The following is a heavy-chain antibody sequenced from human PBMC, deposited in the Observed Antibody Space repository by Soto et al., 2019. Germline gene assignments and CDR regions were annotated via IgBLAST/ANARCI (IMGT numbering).Heavy chain of an antibody. D-gene: IGHD3-16*02. CDR1: GFTFSSYA. CDR2: ISGSGGST. V-gene: IGHV3-23*01. CDR3: AKDRDYVWGSYPSPGGFDP. Sequence: PGGSLRLSCAASGFTFSSYAMSWVRQAPEKGLEWVSAISGSGGSTYYADSVKGRFTISRDNSKNTLYLQMNSLRAEDTAVYYCAKDRDYVWGSYPSPGGFDPWGQGTLVTVSS. J-gene: IGHJ5*02.